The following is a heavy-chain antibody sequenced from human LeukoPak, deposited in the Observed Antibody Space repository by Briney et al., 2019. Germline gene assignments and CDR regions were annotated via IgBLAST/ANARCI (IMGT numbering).Heavy chain of an antibody. Sequence: ASVKASCKASGYTFTSYGISWVRQAPGQGLEWMGWISAYNGNTNYAQKLQGRVTMTTDTSTSTAYMELRSLRSDDTAVYYCARDVGCSSTSCYAHFDYWGQGTLVTVSS. CDR1: GYTFTSYG. J-gene: IGHJ4*02. CDR3: ARDVGCSSTSCYAHFDY. D-gene: IGHD2-2*01. CDR2: ISAYNGNT. V-gene: IGHV1-18*04.